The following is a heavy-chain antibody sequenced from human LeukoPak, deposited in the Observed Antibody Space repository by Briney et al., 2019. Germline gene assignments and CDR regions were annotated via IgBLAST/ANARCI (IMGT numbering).Heavy chain of an antibody. Sequence: SETLSLTCAVYGGSFSGYYWSWIRQPPGKGLEWIGEINHSGSTNYNPSLKSRVTISVDTSKNQFSLKLSSVTAADTAVYYCARGRTRYGGYVDYWGLGTLVTVSS. D-gene: IGHD1-26*01. J-gene: IGHJ4*02. CDR1: GGSFSGYY. CDR2: INHSGST. CDR3: ARGRTRYGGYVDY. V-gene: IGHV4-34*01.